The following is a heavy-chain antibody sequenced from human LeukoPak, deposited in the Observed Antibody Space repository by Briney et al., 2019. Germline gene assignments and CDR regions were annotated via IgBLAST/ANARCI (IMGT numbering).Heavy chain of an antibody. CDR2: IYSGGST. CDR3: AASVVVITIDAFDI. Sequence: GGSLRLSCAASGFTVSSNYMSWVRQAPGKGLEWVSVIYSGGSTYYADSVKGRFTISRDNSKNTLYLQMNSLRAEDTAVYYCAASVVVITIDAFDIWGQGTMVTVSS. CDR1: GFTVSSNY. J-gene: IGHJ3*02. V-gene: IGHV3-53*01. D-gene: IGHD3-22*01.